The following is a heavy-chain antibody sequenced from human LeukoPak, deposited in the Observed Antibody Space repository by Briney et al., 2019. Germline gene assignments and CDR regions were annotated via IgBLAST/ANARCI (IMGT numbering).Heavy chain of an antibody. Sequence: SETLSLTCTVSGGSINSYYWSWIRQPPGKGLEWIGYIYYTGSSNYNPSLKSRVTISIDTSKNQFSLKMTSVTAADTAVYFCARGIASADGWFDPWGQGTLVTVSS. CDR1: GGSINSYY. CDR3: ARGIASADGWFDP. D-gene: IGHD6-13*01. V-gene: IGHV4-59*01. J-gene: IGHJ5*02. CDR2: IYYTGSS.